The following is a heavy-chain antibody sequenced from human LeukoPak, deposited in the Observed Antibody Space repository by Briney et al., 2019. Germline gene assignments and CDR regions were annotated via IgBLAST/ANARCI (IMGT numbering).Heavy chain of an antibody. V-gene: IGHV4-34*01. CDR3: ARCHILTGYYSR. Sequence: PSETLSLTCAVYGGSFSGYYWSWIRQPPGKGLEWLGEINHSGSTNYNPSLKSRVTISVDTSKNQFSLKLSSVTAADTAVYYCARCHILTGYYSRWGQGTLVTVSS. CDR1: GGSFSGYY. J-gene: IGHJ4*02. D-gene: IGHD3-9*01. CDR2: INHSGST.